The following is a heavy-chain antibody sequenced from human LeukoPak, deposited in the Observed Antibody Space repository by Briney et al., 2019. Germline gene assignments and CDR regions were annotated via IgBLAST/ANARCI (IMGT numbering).Heavy chain of an antibody. Sequence: SETLSLTCTVSGGSINSSSYYWGWIRQPPGRGLEWIGSMYYSGRTNYNPSLKSRGTISVDTARNQFFLKLSSVTAADTAVYYCARDARGGSDCCNWFDHWGQGTLVTVSS. CDR1: GGSINSSSYY. D-gene: IGHD2-21*02. CDR3: ARDARGGSDCCNWFDH. CDR2: MYYSGRT. J-gene: IGHJ5*02. V-gene: IGHV4-39*07.